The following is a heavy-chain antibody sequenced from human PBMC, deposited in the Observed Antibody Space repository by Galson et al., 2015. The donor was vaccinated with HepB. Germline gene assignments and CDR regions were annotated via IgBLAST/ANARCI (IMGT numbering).Heavy chain of an antibody. V-gene: IGHV3-74*01. D-gene: IGHD3-3*01. CDR3: ARDKWDFWSGYYTYYYYYGMDV. Sequence: SLRLSCAASGFTFSSYWMHWVRQAPGKGLVWVSRINSDGSSTSYADSVKGRFTISRDNAKNTLYLQMNSLRAEDTAVYYCARDKWDFWSGYYTYYYYYGMDVWGQGTTVTVSS. J-gene: IGHJ6*02. CDR1: GFTFSSYW. CDR2: INSDGSST.